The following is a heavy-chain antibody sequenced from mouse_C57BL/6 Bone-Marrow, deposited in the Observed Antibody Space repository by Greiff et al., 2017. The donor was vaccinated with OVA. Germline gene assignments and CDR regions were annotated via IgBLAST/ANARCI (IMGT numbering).Heavy chain of an antibody. J-gene: IGHJ1*03. D-gene: IGHD1-1*01. CDR2: IYPRSGNT. Sequence: VQLQQSGAELARPGASVKLSCKASGYTFTSYGISWVKQRTGQGLEWIGEIYPRSGNTYYNEKSKGKATLTADKSSSTAYMELRSLTSEDSAVYFCTYYYGSSSYWYFDVWGTGTTVTVSS. CDR1: GYTFTSYG. V-gene: IGHV1-81*01. CDR3: TYYYGSSSYWYFDV.